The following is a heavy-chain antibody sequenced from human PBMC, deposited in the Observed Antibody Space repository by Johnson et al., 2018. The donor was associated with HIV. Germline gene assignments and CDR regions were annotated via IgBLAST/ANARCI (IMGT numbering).Heavy chain of an antibody. V-gene: IGHV3-15*01. D-gene: IGHD6-13*01. Sequence: VQLVESGGGLVKPGGSLSLSCAASGFTFSNAWMSWVRQAPGKGLEWVGRIKSKTDGGTTDYAAPVKGRFTISRDDSKNTLYLQMNSLKTEDTAVYYCTTAASSSWYGEDAFDIWGQGTMVTVSS. CDR1: GFTFSNAW. CDR2: IKSKTDGGTT. J-gene: IGHJ3*02. CDR3: TTAASSSWYGEDAFDI.